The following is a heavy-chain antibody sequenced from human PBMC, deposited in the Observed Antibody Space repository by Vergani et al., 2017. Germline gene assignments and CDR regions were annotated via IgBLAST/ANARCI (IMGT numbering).Heavy chain of an antibody. D-gene: IGHD3-10*01. V-gene: IGHV4-38-2*02. CDR1: GYSISSGYY. Sequence: QVQLQESGPGLVKPSETLSLTCTVSGYSISSGYYWGWIRQPPGKGLEWIGSIYHSGSTYYNPSLKSRVTISVDTSKNQFSLKLSSVTAADTAVYYCARDPYYYGSGSRHYNGFDPWVQGTLVTVSS. J-gene: IGHJ5*02. CDR3: ARDPYYYGSGSRHYNGFDP. CDR2: IYHSGST.